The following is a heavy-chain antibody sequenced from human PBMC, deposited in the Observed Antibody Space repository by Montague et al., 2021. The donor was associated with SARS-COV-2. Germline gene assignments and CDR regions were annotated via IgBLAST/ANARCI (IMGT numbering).Heavy chain of an antibody. V-gene: IGHV3-48*03. CDR2: ISSSGSII. Sequence: SLRLSCAASGFTFSSYEMNWVRQAPGKGLEWVSYISSSGSIIYYADSVKGRFTISRDNAKNSLYLQMNSLRAEDTAVYYCARGNFDWLLLPDGHFDHWGQGTLVTVSS. J-gene: IGHJ4*02. D-gene: IGHD3-9*01. CDR3: ARGNFDWLLLPDGHFDH. CDR1: GFTFSSYE.